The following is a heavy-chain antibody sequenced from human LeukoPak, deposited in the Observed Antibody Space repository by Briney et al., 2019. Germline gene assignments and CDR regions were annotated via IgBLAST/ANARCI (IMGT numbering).Heavy chain of an antibody. V-gene: IGHV3-74*01. CDR2: INTDGTVT. J-gene: IGHJ4*02. CDR3: ATKQWLAPPPDS. Sequence: QSGGSLRLSCAASGFTFSKYWMLWVRQAPGKGLESVSRINTDGTVTTYADSVKGRSTVSRDNADNTMFLQMNSVRDEDTAVYYCATKQWLAPPPDSWGQGTPVTVSS. D-gene: IGHD6-19*01. CDR1: GFTFSKYW.